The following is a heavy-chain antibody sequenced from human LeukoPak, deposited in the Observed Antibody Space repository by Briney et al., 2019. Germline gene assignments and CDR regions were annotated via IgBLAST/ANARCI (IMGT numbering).Heavy chain of an antibody. CDR1: GFTFSDYY. Sequence: GGSLRLPCAASGFTFSDYYMSWIRQAPGKGLEWVSYISSSGSTIYYADSVKGRFTISRDNAKNSLYLQMNSLRAEDTAVYYCARGSSDYYYYYMDVWGKGTTVTVSS. D-gene: IGHD6-13*01. CDR2: ISSSGSTI. V-gene: IGHV3-11*04. J-gene: IGHJ6*03. CDR3: ARGSSDYYYYYMDV.